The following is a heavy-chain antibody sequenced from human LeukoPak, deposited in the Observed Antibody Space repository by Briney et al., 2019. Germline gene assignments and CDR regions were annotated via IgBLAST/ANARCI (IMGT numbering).Heavy chain of an antibody. Sequence: PGRSLRLSCAASGFTFSSYAMHWVRQAPGKGLEWVAVISYEGSNKYYADSVKGRFTISRDNSKNTLYLQMNSLRAEDTAVYYCARESYSSRHYYFDYWGQGTLVTVSS. CDR3: ARESYSSRHYYFDY. CDR2: ISYEGSNK. J-gene: IGHJ4*02. D-gene: IGHD6-13*01. V-gene: IGHV3-30-3*01. CDR1: GFTFSSYA.